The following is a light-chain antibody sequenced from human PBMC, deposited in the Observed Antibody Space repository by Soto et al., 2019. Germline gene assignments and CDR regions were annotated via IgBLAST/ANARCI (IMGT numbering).Light chain of an antibody. CDR3: CSYAGSYTFV. Sequence: QSLLTHPRSMSGSPGQSVTISCTGTSSDVGGYNYVSWYQQHPGKAPKLMIYDVSKRPSGVPDRFSGYKSGNTASLTISGLQAEGEADYYCCSYAGSYTFVFGAGTKVTVL. CDR2: DVS. V-gene: IGLV2-11*01. CDR1: SSDVGGYNY. J-gene: IGLJ1*01.